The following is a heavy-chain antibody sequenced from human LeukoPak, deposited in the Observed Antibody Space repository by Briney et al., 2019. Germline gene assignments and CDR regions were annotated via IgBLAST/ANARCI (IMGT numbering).Heavy chain of an antibody. CDR2: ISAYNGNT. D-gene: IGHD6-13*01. Sequence: ASVKVSCKASGYTFTSYGISWVRQAPGQGLEGMGWISAYNGNTNYAQKLQGRVTMTTDTSTSTAYMELRSLRSDDTAVYYCARGRKQLVPLDAFDIWGQGTMVTVSS. CDR3: ARGRKQLVPLDAFDI. CDR1: GYTFTSYG. V-gene: IGHV1-18*01. J-gene: IGHJ3*02.